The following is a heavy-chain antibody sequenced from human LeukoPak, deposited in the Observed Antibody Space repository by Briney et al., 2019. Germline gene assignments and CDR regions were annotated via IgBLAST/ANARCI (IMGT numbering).Heavy chain of an antibody. CDR3: ASGKYRYGDNWFDP. Sequence: QPGRSLRLSCAASGFTFSSYAMHWVRQAPGKGLEWVAVISYDGSNKYYADSVKGRFTISRDNSKNTPYLQMNSLRAEDTAVYFCASGKYRYGDNWFDPWGQGTLVTVSS. CDR2: ISYDGSNK. D-gene: IGHD5-18*01. CDR1: GFTFSSYA. V-gene: IGHV3-30*04. J-gene: IGHJ5*02.